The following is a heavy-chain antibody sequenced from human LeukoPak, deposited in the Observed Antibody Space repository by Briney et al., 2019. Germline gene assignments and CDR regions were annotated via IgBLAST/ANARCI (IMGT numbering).Heavy chain of an antibody. D-gene: IGHD2-2*01. J-gene: IGHJ6*03. Sequence: GGSLRLSCAASGFTFSDYYMSWIRQAPGKGLEWVSYISSNGSHIFYAHSVKGRFTISRDNAKNSLYQQMNSLRAEDTAVYYCARDRYQLRYIDVWGKGTTVTVSS. CDR2: ISSNGSHI. CDR1: GFTFSDYY. CDR3: ARDRYQLRYIDV. V-gene: IGHV3-11*04.